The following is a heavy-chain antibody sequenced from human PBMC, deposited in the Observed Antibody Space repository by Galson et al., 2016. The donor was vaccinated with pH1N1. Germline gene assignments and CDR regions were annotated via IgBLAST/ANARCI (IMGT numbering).Heavy chain of an antibody. D-gene: IGHD1-7*01. CDR1: SDSISSGVYY. CDR2: MYYTEII. J-gene: IGHJ5*02. Sequence: TLSLTCTVSSDSISSGVYYWTWIRQTPGKGLEWIGSMYYTEIIYYNPSLKSRVIISLDTSKNHFSLKVNSVAAADTAVYYCARGSRGGSPDPKNYFDPWGQGTLVTVSS. CDR3: ARGSRGGSPDPKNYFDP. V-gene: IGHV4-30-4*08.